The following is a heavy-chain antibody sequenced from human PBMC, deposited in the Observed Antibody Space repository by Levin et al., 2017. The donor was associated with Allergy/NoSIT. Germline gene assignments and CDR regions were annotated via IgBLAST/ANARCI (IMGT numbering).Heavy chain of an antibody. CDR3: AILPGYSRMLGDY. J-gene: IGHJ4*02. V-gene: IGHV4-34*01. Sequence: SETLSLTCAVYGGSFSGYYWSWIRQPPGKGLEWIGEINHSGSTNYNPSLKSRVTISVDTSKNQFSLKLSSVTAADTAVYYCAILPGYSRMLGDYWGQGTLVTVSS. CDR2: INHSGST. CDR1: GGSFSGYY. D-gene: IGHD6-13*01.